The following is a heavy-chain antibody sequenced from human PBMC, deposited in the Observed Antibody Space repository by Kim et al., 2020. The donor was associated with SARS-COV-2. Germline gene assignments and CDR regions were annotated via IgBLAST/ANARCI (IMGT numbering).Heavy chain of an antibody. D-gene: IGHD3-3*01. V-gene: IGHV4-38-2*02. CDR3: ARIDFWSGSDAFDI. CDR2: IYHSGST. Sequence: SETLSLTCTVSGYSISSGYYWGWIRQPPGKGLEWIGSIYHSGSTYYNPSLKSRVTISVDTSKNQFSLKLSSVTAADTAVYYCARIDFWSGSDAFDIWGQGTMVTVSS. CDR1: GYSISSGYY. J-gene: IGHJ3*02.